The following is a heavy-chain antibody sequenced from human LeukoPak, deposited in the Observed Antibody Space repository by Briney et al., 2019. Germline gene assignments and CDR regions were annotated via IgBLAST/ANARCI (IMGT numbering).Heavy chain of an antibody. D-gene: IGHD2-15*01. CDR3: ARALSYCSGGSCYNEASGY. CDR1: GYTFTGYY. J-gene: IGHJ4*02. Sequence: ASVKVSCKASGYTFTGYYMHWVRQAPGQGLEWMGRINPNSGGTNYAQKFQGRVTMTRDTSISAAYMELSKLRSDDTAVYYCARALSYCSGGSCYNEASGYWGQGTLVTVSS. V-gene: IGHV1-2*06. CDR2: INPNSGGT.